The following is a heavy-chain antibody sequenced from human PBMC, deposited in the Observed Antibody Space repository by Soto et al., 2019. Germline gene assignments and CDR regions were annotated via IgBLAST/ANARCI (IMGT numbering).Heavy chain of an antibody. CDR3: ARVREGSIFYFYYFDY. CDR1: GGSISSGDYY. J-gene: IGHJ4*02. CDR2: IYYSGTT. D-gene: IGHD3-3*02. Sequence: QVQLQESGPGLVKPSQTLSLTCSVSGGSISSGDYYWSWIRQPPGKVLEWIGYIYYSGTTYYNPSLRCRVTISVDTSKNQFSLKLSSVTAADTAVYYCARVREGSIFYFYYFDYWGQGTLVTVSS. V-gene: IGHV4-30-4*01.